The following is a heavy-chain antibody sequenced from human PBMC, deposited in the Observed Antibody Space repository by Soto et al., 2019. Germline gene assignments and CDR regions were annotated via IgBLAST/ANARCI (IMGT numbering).Heavy chain of an antibody. CDR3: ARERGGWYGIDY. J-gene: IGHJ4*02. V-gene: IGHV4-59*01. CDR1: GGSISSYY. D-gene: IGHD6-19*01. CDR2: IYYSGST. Sequence: SETLSLTCTVSGGSISSYYWSWIRQPPGKGLEWIGYIYYSGSTNYNPSLKSRVTISVDTSKNQFSLKLSSVTAADTAVYYCARERGGWYGIDYWGQGTLVTVSS.